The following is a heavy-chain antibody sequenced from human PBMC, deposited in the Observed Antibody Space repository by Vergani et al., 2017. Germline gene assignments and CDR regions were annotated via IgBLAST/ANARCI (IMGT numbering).Heavy chain of an antibody. CDR1: GFTFSSYE. V-gene: IGHV3-48*03. D-gene: IGHD3-22*01. CDR3: ARGGRYYDSSGLDY. Sequence: EVQLVESGGGLVQPGGSLRLSCAASGFTFSSYEMNWVRQAPGKGLEWVSYISSSGSTIYYADSVKGRFTISRDNAKNSLYLQMNSLRAEDTAVYYCARGGRYYDSSGLDYWGQGTLVTVSS. J-gene: IGHJ4*02. CDR2: ISSSGSTI.